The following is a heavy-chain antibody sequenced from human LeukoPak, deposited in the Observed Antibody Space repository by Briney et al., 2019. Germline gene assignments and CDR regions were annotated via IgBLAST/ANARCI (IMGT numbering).Heavy chain of an antibody. J-gene: IGHJ4*02. CDR3: AKSITAMVRYFDY. CDR1: GFTFSSYA. V-gene: IGHV3-23*01. CDR2: ISGSGGST. Sequence: GGSLRLSCAASGFTFSSYAMSWVRQAPGKGLEWVSAISGSGGSTYYADSVKGRFTISRDDSKNTLYLQMNSLRAEDTAVYYCAKSITAMVRYFDYWGQGTLVTVSS. D-gene: IGHD5-18*01.